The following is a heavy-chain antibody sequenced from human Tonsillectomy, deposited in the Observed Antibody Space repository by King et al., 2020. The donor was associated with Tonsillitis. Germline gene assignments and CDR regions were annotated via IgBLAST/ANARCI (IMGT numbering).Heavy chain of an antibody. Sequence: VQLVESGGGLVQPGGSLRLSCAASGFTFRNAWMTWVRQAPGKGLEWVGRINVKSDGGTTYYAAPVKGRFSISSDDSKSTLYLQMNNLKAEDTAVYYWITGLGRTNGAYWGRGTLVTVSS. D-gene: IGHD1-14*01. CDR3: ITGLGRTNGAY. CDR1: GFTFRNAW. J-gene: IGHJ4*02. V-gene: IGHV3-15*01. CDR2: INVKSDGGTT.